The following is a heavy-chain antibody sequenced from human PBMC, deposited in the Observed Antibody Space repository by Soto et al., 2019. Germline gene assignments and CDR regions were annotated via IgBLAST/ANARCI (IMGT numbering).Heavy chain of an antibody. CDR2: INHSGST. CDR1: GGSFSGYY. V-gene: IGHV4-34*01. Sequence: PSETLSLTCAVYGGSFSGYYWSWIRQPPGKGLEWIGEINHSGSTNYNPSLRGRVTISLDTSRNQFSLKLSSVTTADTAVYYCTRSSTGYAFDIWGQGTMVTVSS. J-gene: IGHJ3*02. CDR3: TRSSTGYAFDI. D-gene: IGHD2-8*02.